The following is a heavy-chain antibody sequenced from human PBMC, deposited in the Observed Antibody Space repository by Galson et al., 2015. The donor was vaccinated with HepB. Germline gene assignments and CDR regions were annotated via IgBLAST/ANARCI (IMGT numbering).Heavy chain of an antibody. CDR3: AKGLLITIFGVVTPADY. J-gene: IGHJ4*02. CDR2: ISGSGGST. V-gene: IGHV3-23*01. Sequence: SLRLSCAASGFTFSSYAMSWVRQAPGKGLEWVSAISGSGGSTYYADSVKGRFTISRDNSKNTLYLQMNSLRAEDTAVYYCAKGLLITIFGVVTPADYWGQGTLVTVSS. CDR1: GFTFSSYA. D-gene: IGHD3-3*01.